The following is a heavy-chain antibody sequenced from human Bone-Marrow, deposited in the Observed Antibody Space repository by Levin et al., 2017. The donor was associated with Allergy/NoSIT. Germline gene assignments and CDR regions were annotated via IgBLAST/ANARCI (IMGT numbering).Heavy chain of an antibody. CDR3: ARTPGYFDS. D-gene: IGHD6-13*01. Sequence: PSETLSLTCTLSGGSFSSFYWSWIRQSPGRGLEWIAYISNSGSTNYNPSLKSRASISIQRSKKQFSLTLTSATPADTAVYFCARTPGYFDSWGLGTLVTVSS. CDR2: ISNSGST. CDR1: GGSFSSFY. J-gene: IGHJ4*02. V-gene: IGHV4-59*01.